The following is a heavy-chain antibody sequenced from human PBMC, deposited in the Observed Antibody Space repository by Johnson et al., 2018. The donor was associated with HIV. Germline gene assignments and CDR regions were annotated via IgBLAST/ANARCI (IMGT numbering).Heavy chain of an antibody. D-gene: IGHD2-15*01. Sequence: QVQLVESGGGMVQPGGSLRLSCAASGLTFSGSGMHWVRQAPGKGLEWVAFTRYDGSNKHYVDSVKGRFTISRDTSKNTLYLQMNNLRAEDTAIYFCARTMVATRIDAFDIWGQGTLVTVSS. J-gene: IGHJ3*02. CDR3: ARTMVATRIDAFDI. V-gene: IGHV3-30*02. CDR2: TRYDGSNK. CDR1: GLTFSGSG.